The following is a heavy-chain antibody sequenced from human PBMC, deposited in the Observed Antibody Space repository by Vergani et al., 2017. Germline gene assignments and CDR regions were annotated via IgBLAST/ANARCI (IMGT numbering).Heavy chain of an antibody. CDR3: ARDYYDSSGYYYHDY. D-gene: IGHD3-22*01. J-gene: IGHJ4*02. Sequence: VQLVESGGGLVKPGDSLRLSCAASGFTFSSYTMNWVRQAPGKGLEWVAVIWYDGSNKYYADSVKGRFTISRDNSKNTLYLQMNSLRAEDTAVYYCARDYYDSSGYYYHDYWGQGTLVTVSS. CDR1: GFTFSSYT. V-gene: IGHV3-33*08. CDR2: IWYDGSNK.